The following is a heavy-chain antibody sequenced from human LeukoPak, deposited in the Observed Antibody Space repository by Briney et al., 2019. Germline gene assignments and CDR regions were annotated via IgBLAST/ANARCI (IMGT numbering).Heavy chain of an antibody. CDR3: AKGGYCSGGSCYPLDY. V-gene: IGHV3-30*18. Sequence: PGGSLRLSCAASGFTFNSYGMHWVRQAPGKGLEWVAVISYDGSNKYYADSVKGRFTISRDNSKNTLYLQMNSLRAEDTAVYYCAKGGYCSGGSCYPLDYWGQGTLVTVS. CDR2: ISYDGSNK. CDR1: GFTFNSYG. J-gene: IGHJ4*02. D-gene: IGHD2-15*01.